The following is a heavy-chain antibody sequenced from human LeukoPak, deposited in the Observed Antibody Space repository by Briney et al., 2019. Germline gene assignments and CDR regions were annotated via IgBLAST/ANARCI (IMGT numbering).Heavy chain of an antibody. J-gene: IGHJ4*02. CDR2: ITDGGTGT. V-gene: IGHV3-23*01. Sequence: GGSLRLSCEASGFTFSTYAMTWVRQAPGKGLEWVSAITDGGTGTHYADSVKGRFTISRDNSKNTLYLQMSSLRAEDTAIYYCAKSSPRSSSGYRALFDYGGQGPLVTVS. CDR3: AKSSPRSSSGYRALFDY. CDR1: GFTFSTYA. D-gene: IGHD6-13*01.